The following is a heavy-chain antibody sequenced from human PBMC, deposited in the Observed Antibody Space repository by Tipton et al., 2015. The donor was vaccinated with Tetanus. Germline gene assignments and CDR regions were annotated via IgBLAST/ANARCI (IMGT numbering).Heavy chain of an antibody. CDR3: AKEALGVLNL. J-gene: IGHJ6*04. CDR1: GFTFKSYT. D-gene: IGHD1-14*01. CDR2: ISGSRLTP. V-gene: IGHV3-23*01. Sequence: SLRLSCAASGFTFKSYTMNWVRQAPGNGLEWVAAISGSRLTPYYADSVKGRFTISRDNFKNTLSLQLNSLRADDTAIYYCAKEALGVLNLWGKGTTVIVSS.